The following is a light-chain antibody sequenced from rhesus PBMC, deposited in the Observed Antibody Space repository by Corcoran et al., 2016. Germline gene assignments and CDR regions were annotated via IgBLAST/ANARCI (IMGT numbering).Light chain of an antibody. J-gene: IGKJ3*01. Sequence: DIQVTQSPSSLSASVGDRVTITCRASENVNNYLNWYQQKPGKAPKLLISKASTLQSGVPSRFSGNGSGTDYTFTISSLQPEDVATYYCQQGYGIPFTFGPGTKLDIK. CDR1: ENVNNY. V-gene: IGKV1-74*01. CDR2: KAS. CDR3: QQGYGIPFT.